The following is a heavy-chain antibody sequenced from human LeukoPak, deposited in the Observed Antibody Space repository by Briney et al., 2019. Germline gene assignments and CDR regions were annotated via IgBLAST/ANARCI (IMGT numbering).Heavy chain of an antibody. CDR3: VKFTQSYCDSRSDY. Sequence: GGSLRLSCAVSGFSISNYWMTWVRQAPGKGLEWVANIKGDGSERYYVDSVKGRFTISRDNAKNSLYLQMNSLRAEDTAVYFCVKFTQSYCDSRSDYWGQGTLVTVSS. D-gene: IGHD3-22*01. J-gene: IGHJ4*02. V-gene: IGHV3-7*03. CDR2: IKGDGSER. CDR1: GFSISNYW.